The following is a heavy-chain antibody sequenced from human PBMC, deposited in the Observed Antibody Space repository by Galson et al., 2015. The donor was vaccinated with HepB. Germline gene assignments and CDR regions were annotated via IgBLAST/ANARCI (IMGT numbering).Heavy chain of an antibody. CDR3: ARDKRIVTTGYDAFDI. D-gene: IGHD1-1*01. CDR2: IIPIFGIA. Sequence: SVKVSCKASGGTFSSYAISWVRQAPGQGLEWMGGIIPIFGIANYAQKFQGRVTITADESTSTAYMELISLTSEDTALYYCARDKRIVTTGYDAFDIWGQGTIVTVSS. V-gene: IGHV1-69*13. J-gene: IGHJ3*02. CDR1: GGTFSSYA.